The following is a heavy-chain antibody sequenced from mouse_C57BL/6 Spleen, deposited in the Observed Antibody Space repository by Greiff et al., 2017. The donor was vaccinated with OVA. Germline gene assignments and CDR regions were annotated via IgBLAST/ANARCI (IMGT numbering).Heavy chain of an antibody. J-gene: IGHJ2*01. Sequence: EVKVVESGEGLVKPGGSLKLSCAASGFTFSSYAMSWVRQTPEKRLEWVAYISSGGDYIYYADTVKGRFTISRDNARNTLYLQMSSLKSEDTAMYYCTRDRDYGSSYGDYWGQGTTLTVSS. CDR3: TRDRDYGSSYGDY. CDR2: ISSGGDYI. V-gene: IGHV5-9-1*02. CDR1: GFTFSSYA. D-gene: IGHD1-1*01.